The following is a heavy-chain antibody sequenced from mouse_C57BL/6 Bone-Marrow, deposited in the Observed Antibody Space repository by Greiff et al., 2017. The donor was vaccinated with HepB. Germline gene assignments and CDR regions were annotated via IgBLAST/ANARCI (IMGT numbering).Heavy chain of an antibody. Sequence: EVQLQQSGPELVKPGASVKISCKASGYSFTGYYMNWVKQSPEKSLEWIGEINPSTGGTTYNQKFKAKATLTVDKSSSTAYMQLKSLTSEDSAVYYCARSGYYYAMDYWGQGTTLTVSS. CDR2: INPSTGGT. J-gene: IGHJ2*01. CDR1: GYSFTGYY. D-gene: IGHD1-1*02. CDR3: ARSGYYYAMDY. V-gene: IGHV1-42*01.